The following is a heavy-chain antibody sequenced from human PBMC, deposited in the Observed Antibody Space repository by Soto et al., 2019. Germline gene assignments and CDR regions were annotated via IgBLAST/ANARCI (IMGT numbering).Heavy chain of an antibody. V-gene: IGHV1-2*02. Sequence: QVQLVQSGPEVGKPGASVKVSCKASGYTFTGYYLHWVRQAPGQGLEWMGYINPDSGRTRYAQKFQGTVTMTRDTSITTAYLELSSLKYDDSAIFYCALSFSQTNIDVWGQGTTFIVSS. J-gene: IGHJ6*01. CDR2: INPDSGRT. CDR1: GYTFTGYY. CDR3: ALSFSQTNIDV.